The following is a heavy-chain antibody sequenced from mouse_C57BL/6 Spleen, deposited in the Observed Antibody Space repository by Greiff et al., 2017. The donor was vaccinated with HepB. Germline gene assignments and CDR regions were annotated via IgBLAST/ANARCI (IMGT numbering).Heavy chain of an antibody. J-gene: IGHJ1*03. CDR2: INPNNGGT. D-gene: IGHD2-4*01. CDR1: GYTFTDYN. V-gene: IGHV1-18*01. Sequence: EVQLQQSGPELVKPGASVKIPCKASGYTFTDYNMDWVKQSHGKSLEWIGDINPNNGGTIYNQKFKGKATLTVDKSSSTAYMELSSLTPEDNAVYYCARSHYDYDGDWYCDVWGTGTTVTVSS. CDR3: ARSHYDYDGDWYCDV.